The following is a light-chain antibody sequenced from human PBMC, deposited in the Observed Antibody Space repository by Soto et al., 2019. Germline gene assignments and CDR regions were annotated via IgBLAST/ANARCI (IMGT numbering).Light chain of an antibody. CDR3: QSSDSSLNV. CDR2: GNS. J-gene: IGLJ1*01. V-gene: IGLV1-40*01. CDR1: SSSIGAGYD. Sequence: SVLTQPPSVSGAPGQRVTNSCTGSSSSIGAGYDVHWYQQLPGTAPKLLIYGNSNRPSGVPDRFSGSKSGTSASLAITGLQAEDEADYYFQSSDSSLNVFGTGTKVTVL.